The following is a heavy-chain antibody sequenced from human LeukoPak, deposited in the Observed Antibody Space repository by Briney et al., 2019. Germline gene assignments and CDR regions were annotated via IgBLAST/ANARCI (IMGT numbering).Heavy chain of an antibody. J-gene: IGHJ6*03. V-gene: IGHV3-21*01. D-gene: IGHD5-12*01. Sequence: GGSLRLSCAASGFTFSIYGMHWVRRAPGKRLEWVSSITSSSSYALYADSVKGRFTISRDNAKSSLYLQMNNLRAEDTAVYYCARDPYSGHYGNDYYYYMDVWGKGTTVTISS. CDR2: ITSSSSYA. CDR3: ARDPYSGHYGNDYYYYMDV. CDR1: GFTFSIYG.